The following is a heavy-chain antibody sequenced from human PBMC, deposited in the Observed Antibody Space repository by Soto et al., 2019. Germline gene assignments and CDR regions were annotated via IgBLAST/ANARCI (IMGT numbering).Heavy chain of an antibody. V-gene: IGHV3-72*01. CDR1: GFTLSDHF. CDR3: VTLQFSRWFY. J-gene: IGHJ4*02. Sequence: GALRLSCAASGFTLSDHFMEWVRQAPGKGLEWVGRTKHKAASYTTDYAASVNGRFTISRDDSKNSLYLQMNSLKTEDTAMYYCVTLQFSRWFYWGLGTLVTVSS. CDR2: TKHKAASYTT. D-gene: IGHD4-4*01.